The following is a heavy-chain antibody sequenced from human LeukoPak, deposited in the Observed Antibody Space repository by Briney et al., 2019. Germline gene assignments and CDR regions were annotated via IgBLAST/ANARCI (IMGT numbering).Heavy chain of an antibody. Sequence: PGESLKISCKGSGYSFTTYWIAWVRQMPGKGLEWMGIIYPSDSDTRYSPSFQGQVTISADKSISTAYLQWSSLKASDTAMYYCASLTVYSSGWSHDYWGQGTLVTVSS. J-gene: IGHJ4*02. CDR3: ASLTVYSSGWSHDY. CDR1: GYSFTTYW. CDR2: IYPSDSDT. D-gene: IGHD6-19*01. V-gene: IGHV5-51*01.